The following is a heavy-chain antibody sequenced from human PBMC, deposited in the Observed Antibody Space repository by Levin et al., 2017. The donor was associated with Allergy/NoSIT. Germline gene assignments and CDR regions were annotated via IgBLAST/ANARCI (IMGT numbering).Heavy chain of an antibody. CDR3: ARLRGGKGYSGYFPARVFDY. Sequence: SETLSLTCAVYGGSFSGYYWSWIRQPPGKGLEWIGEINHSGSTNYNPSLKSRVTISVDTSKNQFSLKLSSVTAADTAVYYCARLRGGKGYSGYFPARVFDYWGQGTLVTVSS. D-gene: IGHD5-12*01. V-gene: IGHV4-34*01. CDR1: GGSFSGYY. J-gene: IGHJ4*02. CDR2: INHSGST.